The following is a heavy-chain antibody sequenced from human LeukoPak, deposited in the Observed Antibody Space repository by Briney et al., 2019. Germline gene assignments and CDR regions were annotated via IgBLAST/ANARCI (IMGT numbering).Heavy chain of an antibody. CDR2: IYPGDSDT. CDR1: GYSFTSYW. CDR3: ATSRAYTAADY. V-gene: IGHV5-51*01. J-gene: IGHJ4*02. D-gene: IGHD5-18*01. Sequence: KYGESLQISCKGSGYSFTSYWIGWVRQLPGKGLEWMGIIYPGDSDTRYSPSFQGQVTISADKSISTAYLQWSSLKASDTAMYYCATSRAYTAADYWGQGTLVTVSS.